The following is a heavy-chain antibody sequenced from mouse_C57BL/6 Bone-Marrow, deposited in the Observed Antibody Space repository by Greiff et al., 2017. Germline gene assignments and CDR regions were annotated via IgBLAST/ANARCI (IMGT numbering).Heavy chain of an antibody. CDR2: ISDGGSYT. V-gene: IGHV5-4*01. D-gene: IGHD6-5*01. CDR3: ASLYYFDY. J-gene: IGHJ2*01. CDR1: GFTFSSYA. Sequence: SGFTFSSYAMSWVRQTPEKRLEWVATISDGGSYTYYPDNVKGRFTISRDNAKNNLYLQMSHLKSEDTAMYYCASLYYFDYWGQGTTLTVSS.